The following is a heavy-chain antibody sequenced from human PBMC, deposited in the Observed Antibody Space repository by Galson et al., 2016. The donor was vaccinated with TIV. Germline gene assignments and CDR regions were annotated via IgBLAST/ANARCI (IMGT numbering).Heavy chain of an antibody. V-gene: IGHV3-20*04. CDR3: ARDGVVDTSMDYYYYYYLDV. Sequence: SLRLSCAASGFTFDEYSMSWVRQAPGKGLEWVATINWKGNSADYADSVRGRFTISRDNGKNSLYLQMNSLRGEDTASYYCARDGVVDTSMDYYYYYYLDVWGKGTTVTVSS. CDR2: INWKGNSA. D-gene: IGHD5-18*01. CDR1: GFTFDEYS. J-gene: IGHJ6*03.